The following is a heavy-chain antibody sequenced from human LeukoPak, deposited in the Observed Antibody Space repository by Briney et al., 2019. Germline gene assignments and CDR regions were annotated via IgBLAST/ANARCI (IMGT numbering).Heavy chain of an antibody. V-gene: IGHV1-69*13. Sequence: RASVKVSCKASGGTFSSHAISWVRQAPGQGLEWMGGIIPIFGTANYTQKFQGRVTITADEFTSTAYMELRSLRSEDTAVYYCARDRGPDTAMGYYYYYGMDVWGQGTTVTVSS. D-gene: IGHD5-18*01. CDR2: IIPIFGTA. CDR1: GGTFSSHA. CDR3: ARDRGPDTAMGYYYYYGMDV. J-gene: IGHJ6*02.